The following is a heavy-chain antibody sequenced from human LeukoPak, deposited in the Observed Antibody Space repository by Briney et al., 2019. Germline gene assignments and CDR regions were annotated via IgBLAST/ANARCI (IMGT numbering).Heavy chain of an antibody. CDR1: GFTFRYYA. Sequence: PGRSLRLSCVASGFTFRYYAMHWVRQAPGTGLEWVAVKSEDGTDERYADSVKGRFSISRDNSKNTLYLQMNTLRPEDTAVYYCAKDQQRLIAYWGQGTLVTVSS. CDR2: KSEDGTDE. CDR3: AKDQQRLIAY. D-gene: IGHD1-1*01. J-gene: IGHJ4*02. V-gene: IGHV3-30*18.